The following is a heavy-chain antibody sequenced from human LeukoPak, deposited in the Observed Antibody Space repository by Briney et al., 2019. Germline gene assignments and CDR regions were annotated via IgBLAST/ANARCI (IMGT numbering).Heavy chain of an antibody. CDR2: IYTSGST. Sequence: PSETLSLTCTVSGGSISSGDYSWSWVRQPAGKGLEWIGRIYTSGSTKYNPALKSRITISVDTSKNQFSLNLSSVTAADTAVYYCARGGDILTGSPYWYLDLWGRGTLVTVSS. D-gene: IGHD3-9*01. V-gene: IGHV4-61*02. J-gene: IGHJ2*01. CDR3: ARGGDILTGSPYWYLDL. CDR1: GGSISSGDYS.